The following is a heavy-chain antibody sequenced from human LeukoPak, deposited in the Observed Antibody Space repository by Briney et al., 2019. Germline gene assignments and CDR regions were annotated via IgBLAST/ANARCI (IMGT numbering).Heavy chain of an antibody. Sequence: GGSLRLSCAASGFTFSSYAMHWVRQAPGKGLEYVSAISSNGGSTYYANSVKGRFTISSDNSKNTLYLQVNSLRAEDTAVCYCAKGMITFGGVIDTFDYWGQGTLVTVSA. D-gene: IGHD3-16*02. J-gene: IGHJ4*02. V-gene: IGHV3-64*01. CDR2: ISSNGGST. CDR3: AKGMITFGGVIDTFDY. CDR1: GFTFSSYA.